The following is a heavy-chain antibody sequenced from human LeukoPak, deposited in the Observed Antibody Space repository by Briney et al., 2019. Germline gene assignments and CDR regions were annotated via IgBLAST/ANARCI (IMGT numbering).Heavy chain of an antibody. CDR2: IYYSGST. CDR1: GGSFSGYY. V-gene: IGHV4-59*01. CDR3: ARSYSSSNDWFDP. J-gene: IGHJ5*02. D-gene: IGHD6-6*01. Sequence: PSETLSLTCAVYGGSFSGYYWSWIRQPPGKGLEWIGYIYYSGSTNYNPSLKSRVTISVDTSKNQFSLKLSSVTAADTAVYYCARSYSSSNDWFDPWGQGTLVTVSS.